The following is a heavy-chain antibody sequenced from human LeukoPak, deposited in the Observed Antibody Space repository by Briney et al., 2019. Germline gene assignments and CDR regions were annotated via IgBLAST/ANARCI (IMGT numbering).Heavy chain of an antibody. CDR2: INSNSGST. D-gene: IGHD3-22*01. CDR3: TRGVLLQDRGAFDF. J-gene: IGHJ3*01. V-gene: IGHV1-2*02. CDR1: GYTFTGYY. Sequence: ASVKVSCKASGYTFTGYYMHWVRQAPGQGLEWMGWINSNSGSTNYAQKFQGRVTMTRDMSLRTVYMELNSLNSDDTAVYFCTRGVLLQDRGAFDFWGQGTMVTVTS.